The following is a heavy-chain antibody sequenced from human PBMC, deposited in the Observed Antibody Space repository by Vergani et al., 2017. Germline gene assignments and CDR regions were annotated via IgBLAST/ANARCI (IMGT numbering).Heavy chain of an antibody. CDR3: ARRIVVPAANDYYYYYMDV. J-gene: IGHJ6*03. Sequence: QVQPVQSGAEVKKPGSSVKVFCKASGGTFSRYAISWVRQAPGQGPEWMGGIIPIFGTAKYAQKFQGRVTITADESTSTAYMELSSLRSEDTAVYYCARRIVVPAANDYYYYYMDVWGKGTTVTVSS. D-gene: IGHD2-2*01. CDR1: GGTFSRYA. V-gene: IGHV1-69*01. CDR2: IIPIFGTA.